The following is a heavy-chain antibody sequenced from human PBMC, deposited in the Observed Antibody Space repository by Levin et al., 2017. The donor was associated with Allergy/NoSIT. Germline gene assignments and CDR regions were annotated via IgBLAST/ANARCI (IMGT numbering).Heavy chain of an antibody. J-gene: IGHJ6*03. CDR3: ARARYDFWSGYSTHYYYMDV. Sequence: GESLKISCKASGYTFTSYDINWVRQATGQGLEWMGWMNPNSGNTGYAQKFQGRVTMTRNTSISTAYMELSSLRSEDTAVYYCARARYDFWSGYSTHYYYMDVWGKGTTVTVSS. CDR2: MNPNSGNT. D-gene: IGHD3-3*01. V-gene: IGHV1-8*01. CDR1: GYTFTSYD.